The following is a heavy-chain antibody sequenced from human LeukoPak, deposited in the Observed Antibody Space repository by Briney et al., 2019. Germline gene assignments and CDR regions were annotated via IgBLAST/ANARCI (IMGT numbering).Heavy chain of an antibody. CDR1: CGSISSYY. J-gene: IGHJ3*02. V-gene: IGHV4-59*01. CDR2: IYYSGST. D-gene: IGHD4-17*01. CDR3: ARGLGYGEYLVPFDI. Sequence: VKPSETLSLTCTVSCGSISSYYWSWIRQPPGKGLEWIGYIYYSGSTNYSPSLKSRVTISVDTSKNQFSLKLSSVTAADTAVYYCARGLGYGEYLVPFDIWGQGTLVTVSS.